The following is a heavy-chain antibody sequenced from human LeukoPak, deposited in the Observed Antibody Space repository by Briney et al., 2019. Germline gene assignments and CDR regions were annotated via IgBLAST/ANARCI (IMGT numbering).Heavy chain of an antibody. Sequence: SETLSLTCTVSGGSISSSSYYWGWIRQPPGKGLEWIGSIYYSGSTYYNPSLKSRVTISVDTSKNQLSLKLSSVTATDTAVYYCASVTMIVVAWGQGTLVTVSS. V-gene: IGHV4-39*01. CDR1: GGSISSSSYY. CDR2: IYYSGST. D-gene: IGHD3-22*01. J-gene: IGHJ5*02. CDR3: ASVTMIVVA.